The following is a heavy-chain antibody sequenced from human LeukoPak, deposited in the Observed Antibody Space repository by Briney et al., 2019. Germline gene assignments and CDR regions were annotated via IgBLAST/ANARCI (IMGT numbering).Heavy chain of an antibody. D-gene: IGHD3-9*01. J-gene: IGHJ4*02. CDR3: ARVGFFRAYDILNGYYYFDY. V-gene: IGHV1-18*01. CDR2: ISPYNGNT. CDR1: GYTFGSYG. Sequence: ASVKVSCKASGYTFGSYGISWVREAPGQGLEWMGWISPYNGNTHYAQKLQGRVTMTTDTSTSTAYMELRSLRSDDTAVYYCARVGFFRAYDILNGYYYFDYWGQGTLVTVSS.